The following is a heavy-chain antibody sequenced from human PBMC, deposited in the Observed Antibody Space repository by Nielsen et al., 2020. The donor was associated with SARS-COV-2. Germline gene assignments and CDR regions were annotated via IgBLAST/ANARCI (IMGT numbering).Heavy chain of an antibody. CDR1: GFTFSSYA. J-gene: IGHJ6*02. CDR2: ISYDGSNK. V-gene: IGHV3-30*04. Sequence: GESLKISCAASGFTFSSYAMHWVRQAPGKGLEWVAVISYDGSNKYYAGSVKGRFTISRDNSKNTLYLQMNSLRAEDTAVYYCARESGMDVWGQGTTVTVSS. CDR3: ARESGMDV.